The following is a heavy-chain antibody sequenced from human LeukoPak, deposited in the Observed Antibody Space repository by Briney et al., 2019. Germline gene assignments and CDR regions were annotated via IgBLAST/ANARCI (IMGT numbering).Heavy chain of an antibody. CDR1: GGSISTTDRY. Sequence: SETLSLTCTVSGGSISTTDRYWGWVRQPPGKGLEWIGSIYYSGITYHNPSLKSRVTISVDTSKNQFSLKLSSVTAADTAVYCCARGQSTVTTLSWFDPWGQGTLVTVSS. CDR3: ARGQSTVTTLSWFDP. CDR2: IYYSGIT. J-gene: IGHJ5*02. D-gene: IGHD4-17*01. V-gene: IGHV4-39*07.